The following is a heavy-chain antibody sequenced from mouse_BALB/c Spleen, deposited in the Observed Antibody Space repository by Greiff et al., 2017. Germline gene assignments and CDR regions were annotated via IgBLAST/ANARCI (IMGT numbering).Heavy chain of an antibody. CDR2: INSNGGST. V-gene: IGHV5-6-3*01. CDR3: ARDGAYGNPWFAY. J-gene: IGHJ3*01. CDR1: GFTFSSYG. D-gene: IGHD2-1*01. Sequence: EVKLVESGGGLVQPGGSLKLSCAASGFTFSSYGMSWVRQTPDKRLELVATINSNGGSTYYPDSVKGRFTISRDNAKNTLYLQMSSLKSEDTAMYYCARDGAYGNPWFAYWGQGTLVTVSA.